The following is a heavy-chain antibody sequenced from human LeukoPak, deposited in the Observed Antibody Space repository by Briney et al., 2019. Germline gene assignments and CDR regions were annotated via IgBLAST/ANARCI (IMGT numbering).Heavy chain of an antibody. CDR2: IIPIFGTA. CDR3: ARAAGQFFAFDY. CDR1: GGTFSSYA. V-gene: IGHV1-69*05. J-gene: IGHJ4*02. D-gene: IGHD3-3*01. Sequence: ASVKVSCKASGGTFSSYAISWGRQAPGQGLEWMGGIIPIFGTANYAQKFQGRVTITTDESTSTAYMELSSLRSEDTAVYYCARAAGQFFAFDYWGQGTLVTVSS.